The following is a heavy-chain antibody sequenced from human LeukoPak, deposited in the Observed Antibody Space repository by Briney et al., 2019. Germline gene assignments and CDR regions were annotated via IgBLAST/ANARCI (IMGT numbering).Heavy chain of an antibody. V-gene: IGHV3-23*01. D-gene: IGHD5-12*01. CDR1: GFPFSSYA. CDR3: AKPLSGYSYYFDY. CDR2: ISGSGGST. J-gene: IGHJ4*02. Sequence: GGSLRLSCAASGFPFSSYAMSWVRQAPGKGLEWVSAISGSGGSTYYADSAKGRFTISRDNSKNTLYLQMNSLRAEDTAVYYCAKPLSGYSYYFDYWGQGTLVTVSS.